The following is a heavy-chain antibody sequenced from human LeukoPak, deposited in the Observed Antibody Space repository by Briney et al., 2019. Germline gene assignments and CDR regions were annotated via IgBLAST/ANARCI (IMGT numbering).Heavy chain of an antibody. CDR1: GGSISSYY. CDR3: ARDPPASSSWYYFDY. J-gene: IGHJ4*02. Sequence: SETLSLTCTVSGGSISSYYWSWIRQPAGKGLEWIGRIYTSGSTNYNPSLKSRVTISVDTSKNQFSLKLSSVTAADTAVYYCARDPPASSSWYYFDYWGQGTLVTVSS. V-gene: IGHV4-4*07. D-gene: IGHD6-13*01. CDR2: IYTSGST.